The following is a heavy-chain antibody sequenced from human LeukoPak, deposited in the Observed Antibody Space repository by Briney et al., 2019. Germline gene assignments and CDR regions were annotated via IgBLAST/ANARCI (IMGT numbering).Heavy chain of an antibody. D-gene: IGHD3-16*01. Sequence: GGSLRLSCAASGFTFSNYGMRWVRQAPGKGLEWVAFIRHDGTNDNYADSVRVRFTISRDNSKNTLHLQMNSLRAEDTAVYYCAKGAYRLDYWGQGTLVTVSS. CDR2: IRHDGTND. J-gene: IGHJ4*02. CDR3: AKGAYRLDY. V-gene: IGHV3-30*02. CDR1: GFTFSNYG.